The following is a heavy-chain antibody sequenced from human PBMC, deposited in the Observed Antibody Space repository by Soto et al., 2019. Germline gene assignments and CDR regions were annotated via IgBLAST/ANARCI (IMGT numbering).Heavy chain of an antibody. CDR2: ISSSGSTI. CDR1: GFTFSSYE. Sequence: EVQLVESGGGLVQPGGSLRLSCAASGFTFSSYEMNWVRQAPGKGLEWVSYISSSGSTIYYADSVKGRFTISRDNAKNSLYLHMNSLRAEDTAVYYCARIGYDVSKTGGRGTRNCDYWGQGMLVTVSS. CDR3: ARIGYDVSKTGGRGTRNCDY. V-gene: IGHV3-48*03. D-gene: IGHD5-12*01. J-gene: IGHJ4*02.